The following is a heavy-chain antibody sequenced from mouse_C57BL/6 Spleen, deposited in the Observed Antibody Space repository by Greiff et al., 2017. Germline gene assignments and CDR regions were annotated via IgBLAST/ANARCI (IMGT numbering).Heavy chain of an antibody. V-gene: IGHV1-55*01. CDR1: GYTFTSYW. CDR2: IYPGSGST. CDR3: ARRDSNYGRGFAY. D-gene: IGHD2-5*01. J-gene: IGHJ3*01. Sequence: VQLQQPGAELVKPGASVKMSCKASGYTFTSYWITWVKQRPGQGLEWIGDIYPGSGSTNYNEKFKSKATLTVDTSSSTAYMQLSSLTSEDSAVYYCARRDSNYGRGFAYWGQGTLVTVSA.